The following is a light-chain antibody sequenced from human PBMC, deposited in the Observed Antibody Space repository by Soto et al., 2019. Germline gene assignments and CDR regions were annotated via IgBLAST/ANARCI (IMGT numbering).Light chain of an antibody. J-gene: IGKJ4*01. CDR1: QSVYNN. Sequence: EIVMTQSPATLSVSPGERATLSCRASQSVYNNLAWYQHKPGQAPRLLIYAASTRATGIPDRFSGSASGTVFTLTITRLEPEDFAVYYCQQYGTLPLTFGGGTKVDIK. CDR3: QQYGTLPLT. CDR2: AAS. V-gene: IGKV3-20*01.